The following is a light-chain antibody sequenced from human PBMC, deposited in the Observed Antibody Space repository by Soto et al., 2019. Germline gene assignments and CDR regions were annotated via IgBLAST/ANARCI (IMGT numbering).Light chain of an antibody. CDR3: MQGLQTPPT. CDR2: GAS. Sequence: PVETASLSGSASQTVIHNYLAWHQQKPGQTPRLLVYGASSRATGIPDRFSGSGSGTDFTLTISRLEPEDVGTYYCMQGLQTPPTFGQGTRLEIK. CDR1: QTVIHNY. V-gene: IGKV3-20*01. J-gene: IGKJ5*01.